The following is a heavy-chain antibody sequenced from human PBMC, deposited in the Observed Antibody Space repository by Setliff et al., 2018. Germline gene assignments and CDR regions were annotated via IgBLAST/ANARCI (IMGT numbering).Heavy chain of an antibody. J-gene: IGHJ6*04. CDR3: ARLKYYNSGTYWGNWDYYSGMDV. Sequence: SETLSLTCTVSGDSMSDHHWSWVRQSPGKGLDWIGYISHSGATKYNPSLKSRVAISIDVSKKQSSLELNSVTPADTAKYYCARLKYYNSGTYWGNWDYYSGMDVWGKGTTVTVSS. V-gene: IGHV4-59*11. D-gene: IGHD3-22*01. CDR2: ISHSGAT. CDR1: GDSMSDHH.